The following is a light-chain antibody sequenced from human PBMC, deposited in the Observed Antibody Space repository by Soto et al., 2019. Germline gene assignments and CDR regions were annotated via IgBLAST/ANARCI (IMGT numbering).Light chain of an antibody. CDR2: DVS. V-gene: IGLV2-14*03. CDR1: SSDVGGYKY. CDR3: SSYTSSNSYV. Sequence: QSVLTQPPSVSGTPGQSIAISCTGSSSDVGGYKYVSWYQQHPGKAPKLIIYDVSNRPSGVSDRFSGSKSGNTASLTISGLQYEDEADYYCSSYTSSNSYVFGTGTKVTVL. J-gene: IGLJ1*01.